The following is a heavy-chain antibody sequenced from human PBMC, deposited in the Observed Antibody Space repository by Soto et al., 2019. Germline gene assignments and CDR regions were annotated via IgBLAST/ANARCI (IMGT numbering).Heavy chain of an antibody. V-gene: IGHV1-69*13. CDR1: GGAFGRYS. Sequence: ASVKVSCKASGGAFGRYSVSWVRQAPGQGLEWIGGVIPAFNTSNYSLKFQGRVAIFADLSTSTVFMELRSLRSEDTALYYCARGDEMTAVTIFEYWGQGTLVTVS. CDR3: ARGDEMTAVTIFEY. D-gene: IGHD4-17*01. J-gene: IGHJ4*02. CDR2: VIPAFNTS.